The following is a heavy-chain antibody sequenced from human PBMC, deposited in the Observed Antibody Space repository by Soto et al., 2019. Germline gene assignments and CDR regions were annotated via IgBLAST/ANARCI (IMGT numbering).Heavy chain of an antibody. D-gene: IGHD2-2*01. V-gene: IGHV3-23*01. CDR3: AKDASVVLPDAKTSLYHFDY. J-gene: IGHJ4*02. CDR2: IRGSGGST. CDR1: GFTFSNYA. Sequence: EVQLLESGGGLVQPGGSLRLSCAASGFTFSNYAMSWVRQAPGKGLEWVSAIRGSGGSTYYADSVKGRFSISRDNYKNTLYMQMTSLIAEDTAVYYCAKDASVVLPDAKTSLYHFDYWGQGTLVTFSS.